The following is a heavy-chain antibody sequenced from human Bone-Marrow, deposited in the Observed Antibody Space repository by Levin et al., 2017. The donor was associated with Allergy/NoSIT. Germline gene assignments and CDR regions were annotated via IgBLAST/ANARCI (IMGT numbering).Heavy chain of an antibody. V-gene: IGHV4-4*07. Sequence: SETLSLTCTVSGGSINNYYWSWIRQSAGKGLEWIGRIYSSGSTNYNPSLKSRVTLSVDTATKQFSLRLRSVTAADTAIYYCAGDGTFSGSYGTDYWGQGTLVTVSS. D-gene: IGHD1-26*01. CDR2: IYSSGST. J-gene: IGHJ4*02. CDR3: AGDGTFSGSYGTDY. CDR1: GGSINNYY.